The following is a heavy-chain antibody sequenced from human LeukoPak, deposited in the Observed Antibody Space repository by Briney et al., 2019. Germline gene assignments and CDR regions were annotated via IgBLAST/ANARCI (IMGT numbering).Heavy chain of an antibody. J-gene: IGHJ4*02. Sequence: GGSLRLSCAASGFTFLRHGMTWFRQAPGQGLEWVSGISASGGATYYADSVKGRFTISRDNSKNTLYLQMNSLKAEDAALYYCAKGNYGEKIDYWGPGNLVTVSS. V-gene: IGHV3-23*01. D-gene: IGHD4-17*01. CDR2: ISASGGAT. CDR3: AKGNYGEKIDY. CDR1: GFTFLRHG.